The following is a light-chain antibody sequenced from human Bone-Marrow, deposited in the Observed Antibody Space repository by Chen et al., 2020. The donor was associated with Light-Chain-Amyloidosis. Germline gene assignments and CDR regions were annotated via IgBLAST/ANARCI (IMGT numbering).Light chain of an antibody. V-gene: IGLV3-25*03. J-gene: IGLJ2*01. CDR3: QAADSSGTYEVI. Sequence: SYELTQPPSVSVSPGQTARITCSGDDLPTKYAYWYQQKPGQAPVLVIQGDTERPSGITECFSGDSSGTTATLTIRGVQAEDEADYHCQAADSSGTYEVICGGGTKLTVL. CDR2: GDT. CDR1: DLPTKY.